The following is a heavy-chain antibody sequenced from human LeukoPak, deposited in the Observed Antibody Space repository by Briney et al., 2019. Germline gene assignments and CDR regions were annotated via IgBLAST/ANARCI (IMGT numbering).Heavy chain of an antibody. CDR1: GFTFSSYW. J-gene: IGHJ6*02. D-gene: IGHD2-21*02. V-gene: IGHV3-7*01. CDR3: AGQEAYCGGDCYSMDDYYYYGMDV. Sequence: PGGSLRPSCAASGFTFSSYWMSWVRQAPGKGLEWVANIKQDGSEKYYVDSVKGRFTISRDNAKNSLYLQMNSLRAEDTAVYYCAGQEAYCGGDCYSMDDYYYYGMDVWGQGTTVTVSS. CDR2: IKQDGSEK.